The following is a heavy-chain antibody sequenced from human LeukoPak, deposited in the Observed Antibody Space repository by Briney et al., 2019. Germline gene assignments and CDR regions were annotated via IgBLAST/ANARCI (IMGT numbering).Heavy chain of an antibody. CDR1: GFTFSSYS. V-gene: IGHV3-21*01. J-gene: IGHJ3*02. Sequence: GGSLRLSCAASGFTFSSYSMNWVRQAPGKGLEWVSSISSSSSYIYYADSVKGRFTISRDNAKNSLYLQMNSLRAEDTAVYYCARGISGSYHFFGAFDIWGQGTMVTVSS. CDR2: ISSSSSYI. CDR3: ARGISGSYHFFGAFDI. D-gene: IGHD1-26*01.